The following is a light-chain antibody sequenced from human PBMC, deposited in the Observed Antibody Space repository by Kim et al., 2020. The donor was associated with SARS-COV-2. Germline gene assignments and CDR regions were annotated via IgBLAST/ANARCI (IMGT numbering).Light chain of an antibody. CDR3: QQYGSSPPYT. CDR2: GAS. CDR1: QSVSSSY. J-gene: IGKJ2*01. Sequence: IVLTQSPGTLSLSPGERATLSCRASQSVSSSYLAWYQQKPGQAPRLLIYGASSRATGIPDRFSGSGSGTDFTLTISSLEPEDFAVYYCQQYGSSPPYTFGQGTKLEI. V-gene: IGKV3-20*01.